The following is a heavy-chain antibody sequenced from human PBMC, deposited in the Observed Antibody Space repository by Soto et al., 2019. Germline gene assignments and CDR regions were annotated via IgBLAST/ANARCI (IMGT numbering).Heavy chain of an antibody. Sequence: SVKVSCKASGGTFSSYTISWVRQAPGQGLEWMGRIIPILGIANYAQKFQGRVTITADESTSTAYMELSSLRSEDTAVYYCARDNGGIAAAGPFDYWGQGTLVTVSS. D-gene: IGHD6-13*01. V-gene: IGHV1-69*04. CDR1: GGTFSSYT. CDR2: IIPILGIA. J-gene: IGHJ4*02. CDR3: ARDNGGIAAAGPFDY.